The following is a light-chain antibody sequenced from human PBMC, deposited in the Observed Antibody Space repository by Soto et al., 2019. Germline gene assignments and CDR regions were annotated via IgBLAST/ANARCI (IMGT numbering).Light chain of an antibody. CDR1: SSNIGGYNI. Sequence: QSALTQPASVSGSPGQSITISCSGTSSNIGGYNIVSWYQQHPGKAPKVIIYEGVKRPSGVSDRFSGSKSGNTASLTISGLQAEDEAVYYCCSFTASNTHVFGTGTKVTVL. CDR3: CSFTASNTHV. V-gene: IGLV2-23*01. CDR2: EGV. J-gene: IGLJ1*01.